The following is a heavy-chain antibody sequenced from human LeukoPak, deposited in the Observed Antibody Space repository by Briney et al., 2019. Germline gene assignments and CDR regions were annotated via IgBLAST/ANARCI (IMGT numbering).Heavy chain of an antibody. CDR3: ARKGTSYFRFDY. D-gene: IGHD6-6*01. CDR1: GFTFSDYY. J-gene: IGHJ4*02. V-gene: IGHV3-23*01. CDR2: ISGSGGST. Sequence: GGSLRLSCAASGFTFSDYYMSWVRQAPGKGLEWVSAISGSGGSTYYADSVKGRFTISRDNSKNTLYLQMNSLRAEDTAVYYCARKGTSYFRFDYWGQGTLVTVSS.